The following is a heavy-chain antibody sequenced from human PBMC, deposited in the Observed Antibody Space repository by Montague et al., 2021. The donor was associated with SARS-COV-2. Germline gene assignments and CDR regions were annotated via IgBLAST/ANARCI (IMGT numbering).Heavy chain of an antibody. CDR1: GGTISSYY. CDR2: IYTSGST. Sequence: SETLSLTCTVSGGTISSYYWSWIRQPAGKGLEWIGHIYTSGSTNYNPSLKSRVTMSVDTSKNQLSLKLSSVTAADTAVYYCARSIAVAGKEWYYYYGMDVWGQGTTVAVSS. V-gene: IGHV4-4*07. D-gene: IGHD6-19*01. J-gene: IGHJ6*02. CDR3: ARSIAVAGKEWYYYYGMDV.